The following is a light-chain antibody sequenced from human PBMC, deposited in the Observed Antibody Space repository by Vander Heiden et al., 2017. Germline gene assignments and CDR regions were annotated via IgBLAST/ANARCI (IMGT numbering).Light chain of an antibody. CDR3: QVRDTSSDHEGV. J-gene: IGLJ3*02. CDR1: NIGSNS. V-gene: IGLV3-21*02. CDR2: DDS. Sequence: YVLTQSPSVSVAPGQTARITCGGDNIGSNSVHWYQQRPGQAPVLVVYDDSGRPSGIPDRFSGSNSGNTATLTISRVEAGDEDDYYCQVRDTSSDHEGVFGGGTKLTVL.